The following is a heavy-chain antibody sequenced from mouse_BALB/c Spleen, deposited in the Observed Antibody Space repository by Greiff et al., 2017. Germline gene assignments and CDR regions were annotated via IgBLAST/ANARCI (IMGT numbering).Heavy chain of an antibody. CDR2: IWAGGST. CDR3: AREAHYYGSSYGFDY. D-gene: IGHD1-1*01. J-gene: IGHJ2*01. V-gene: IGHV2-9*02. Sequence: QVQLKESGPGLVAPSQSLSITCTVSGFSLTSYGVHWVRQPPGKGLEWLGVIWAGGSTNYNSALMSRLSISKDNSKSQVFLKMNSLQTDDTAMYYCAREAHYYGSSYGFDYWGQGTTLTVSS. CDR1: GFSLTSYG.